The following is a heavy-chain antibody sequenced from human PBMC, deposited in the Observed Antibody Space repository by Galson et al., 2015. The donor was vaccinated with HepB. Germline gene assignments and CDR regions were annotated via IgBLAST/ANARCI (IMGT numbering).Heavy chain of an antibody. J-gene: IGHJ4*02. Sequence: SLRLSCAASGFTFSSYAMRWVRQAPGKGLEWVSAIWGGGGSTYYADSVKGRFTISRDNSKNTLYLQMSSLRAEDAAIYYCAQARGDARVRDFEYWGQGALVTVSS. CDR3: AQARGDARVRDFEY. D-gene: IGHD3-10*01. CDR2: IWGGGGST. V-gene: IGHV3-23*01. CDR1: GFTFSSYA.